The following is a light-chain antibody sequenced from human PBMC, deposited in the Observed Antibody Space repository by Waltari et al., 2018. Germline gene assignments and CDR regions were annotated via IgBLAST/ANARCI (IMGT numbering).Light chain of an antibody. J-gene: IGKJ2*01. Sequence: VIWMTQSPHLLSASTGDRVTITCRVSQDISGSLAWYQQKPGKAPDLLIFATSTLQRGVPSRFSGGGSGTDFTLTITYLQSEDFATYFCQQYYTFPYTFGQGTKLEI. V-gene: IGKV1D-8*01. CDR1: QDISGS. CDR2: ATS. CDR3: QQYYTFPYT.